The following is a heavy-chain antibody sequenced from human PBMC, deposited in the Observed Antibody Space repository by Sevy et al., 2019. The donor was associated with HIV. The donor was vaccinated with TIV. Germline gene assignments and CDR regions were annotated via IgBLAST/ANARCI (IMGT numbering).Heavy chain of an antibody. CDR2: IYYSGST. J-gene: IGHJ5*02. Sequence: SETLSLTCIVSGASMSSSRYYWGWIRQSPGKGLEWIGSIYYSGSTYYNPSLEGRVTLSVDTSKNQFSLRLTSVTAADTAIYYCARPRTAGAHRGGLDYFDPWGQGTLVTVSS. CDR3: ARPRTAGAHRGGLDYFDP. V-gene: IGHV4-39*01. D-gene: IGHD6-13*01. CDR1: GASMSSSRYY.